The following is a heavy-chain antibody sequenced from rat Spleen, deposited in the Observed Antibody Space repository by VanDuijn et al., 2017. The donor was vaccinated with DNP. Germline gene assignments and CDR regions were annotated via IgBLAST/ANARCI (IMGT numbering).Heavy chain of an antibody. Sequence: EVQLQESGPGLVKPSQSLSLTCSVTGFSITSNYWGWIRKLPGNKMEWIGYINYSGSTGYNPSLKSRISISRDTSKNQFFLQLNSVTTEDKATDYCARGNDGYYPDWYFDFWGPGTMVTVSS. CDR1: GFSITSNY. V-gene: IGHV3-1*01. J-gene: IGHJ1*01. D-gene: IGHD1-12*03. CDR3: ARGNDGYYPDWYFDF. CDR2: INYSGST.